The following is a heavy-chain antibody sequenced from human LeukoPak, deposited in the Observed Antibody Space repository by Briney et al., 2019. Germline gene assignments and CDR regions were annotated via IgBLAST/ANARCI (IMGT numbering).Heavy chain of an antibody. J-gene: IGHJ4*02. Sequence: HPGRSLRLSCAASGFTFSSYAIHWVRQAPGKGLEWVAIISYDGTNKYYADSVRGRFTISRDNSKSALFLQMSTLRAEDTAVYYCARSIVAITALDYWGQGTLVTVSS. V-gene: IGHV3-30-3*01. D-gene: IGHD2-21*02. CDR1: GFTFSSYA. CDR3: ARSIVAITALDY. CDR2: ISYDGTNK.